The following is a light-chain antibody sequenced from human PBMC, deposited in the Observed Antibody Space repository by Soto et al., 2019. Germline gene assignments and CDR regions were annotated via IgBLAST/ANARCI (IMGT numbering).Light chain of an antibody. CDR3: QLVNVYPLT. V-gene: IGKV1-9*01. J-gene: IGKJ4*01. CDR2: GAS. CDR1: QSISSY. Sequence: GDIVPLPFRASQSISSYLNWYQQKPGKPPKLLIYGASTLQSDVPSRFSGSGSGTEFTLTVICLQAEDSATYYCQLVNVYPLTLGGGTKVDIK.